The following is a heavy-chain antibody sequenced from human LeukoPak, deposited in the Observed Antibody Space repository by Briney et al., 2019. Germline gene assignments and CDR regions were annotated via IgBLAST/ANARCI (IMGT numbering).Heavy chain of an antibody. CDR3: ARSERYSSGWYFYFDY. V-gene: IGHV4-59*01. J-gene: IGHJ4*02. CDR1: GGSISTYY. D-gene: IGHD6-19*01. Sequence: PSETLSLTCTVSGGSISTYYWSWFRQPPGKGLEWIGYIYYSGSTNYNPSLKSRVTISIDTSKNQFSLNLSSVTAADTAVYYCARSERYSSGWYFYFDYWGQGTLVTVSS. CDR2: IYYSGST.